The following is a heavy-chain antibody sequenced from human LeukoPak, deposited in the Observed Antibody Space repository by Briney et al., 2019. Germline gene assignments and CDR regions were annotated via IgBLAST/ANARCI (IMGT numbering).Heavy chain of an antibody. D-gene: IGHD6-13*01. CDR1: GFTFSSYW. J-gene: IGHJ4*02. CDR3: ARSIAAPRDY. CDR2: IRQDGGDK. Sequence: GGSLRLSCSASGFTFSSYWMSWVRQAPGKGLEWVANIRQDGGDKNYLDSVKGRFTISRDNAKNSLYLQMNSLRVEDTAVYYCARSIAAPRDYWGQGALVTVSS. V-gene: IGHV3-7*03.